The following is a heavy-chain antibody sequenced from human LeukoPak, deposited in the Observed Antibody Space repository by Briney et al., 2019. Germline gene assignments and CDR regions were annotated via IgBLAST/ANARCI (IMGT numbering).Heavy chain of an antibody. V-gene: IGHV1-2*02. Sequence: ASVKVSCKASGYTFTSYYMHWVRQAPGQGLEWMGWINPNSGGTNYAQKFQGRVTMTRDTSISTAYMELSRLRSDDTAVYYCARVHCSSTSCYTTFDYWGQGTLVTVSS. J-gene: IGHJ4*02. CDR1: GYTFTSYY. D-gene: IGHD2-2*02. CDR3: ARVHCSSTSCYTTFDY. CDR2: INPNSGGT.